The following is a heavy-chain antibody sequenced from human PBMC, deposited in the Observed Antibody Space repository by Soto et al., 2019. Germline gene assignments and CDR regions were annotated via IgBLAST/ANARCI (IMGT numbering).Heavy chain of an antibody. V-gene: IGHV1-2*04. Sequence: ASVKVSCKASGYTFTGYYMHWVRQAPGQGLEWMGWINPNSGGTNYAQKFQGWVTMTRDTSISTAYMELSRLRSDDTAVYYCARGGTLHVPAAGFDYWGQGTLVTVSS. CDR3: ARGGTLHVPAAGFDY. CDR2: INPNSGGT. J-gene: IGHJ4*02. D-gene: IGHD2-2*01. CDR1: GYTFTGYY.